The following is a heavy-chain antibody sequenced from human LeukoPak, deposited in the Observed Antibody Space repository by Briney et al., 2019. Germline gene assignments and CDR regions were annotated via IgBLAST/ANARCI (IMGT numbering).Heavy chain of an antibody. Sequence: SQTLSLTCTVSGGSISSGGYYWSWIRQHPGKGLEWIGYIYYSGTTYYNPSLKSRVTISVDTSKNQFSLKLSSVTAADTAVYYCARADFWSGYYPFDYWGQGTLVTVSS. D-gene: IGHD3-3*01. CDR2: IYYSGTT. CDR1: GGSISSGGYY. V-gene: IGHV4-31*03. CDR3: ARADFWSGYYPFDY. J-gene: IGHJ4*02.